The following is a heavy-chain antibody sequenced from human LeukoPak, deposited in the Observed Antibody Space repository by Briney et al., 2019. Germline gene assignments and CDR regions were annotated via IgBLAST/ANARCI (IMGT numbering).Heavy chain of an antibody. CDR1: GGSISSGGYY. Sequence: SETLSLTRTVSGGSISSGGYYWSWIRQPPGKGLEWIGYIYHSGSTYYNPSLKSRVTISVDRSKNQFSLKLSSVTAADTAVYYCAREGRYDGVDYWGQGTLVTVSS. J-gene: IGHJ4*02. CDR2: IYHSGST. CDR3: AREGRYDGVDY. D-gene: IGHD1-26*01. V-gene: IGHV4-30-2*01.